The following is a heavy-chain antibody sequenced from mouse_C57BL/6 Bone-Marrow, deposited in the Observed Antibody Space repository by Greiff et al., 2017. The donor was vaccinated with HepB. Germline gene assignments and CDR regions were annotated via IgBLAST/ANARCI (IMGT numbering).Heavy chain of an antibody. V-gene: IGHV1-64*01. J-gene: IGHJ3*01. D-gene: IGHD1-1*01. CDR1: GYTFTSYW. Sequence: QVQLQQPGAELVKPGASVTLSCKASGYTFTSYWMHWVKQRPGQGLEWIGMIHPNSGSTNYNEKFKSKATLTVDKSSSTAYMQLSSLTSEDSAVYYCARSLVTSVEGAYWGQGTLVTVSA. CDR3: ARSLVTSVEGAY. CDR2: IHPNSGST.